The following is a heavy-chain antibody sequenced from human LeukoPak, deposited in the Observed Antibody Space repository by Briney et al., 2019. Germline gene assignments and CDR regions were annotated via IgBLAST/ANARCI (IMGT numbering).Heavy chain of an antibody. J-gene: IGHJ4*02. V-gene: IGHV3-30*18. CDR2: ISYDGSNK. Sequence: PGGSLRLSCAASGFTFSSYGMHWVRQAPGKGLEWVAVISYDGSNKYYADSVKGRFTISRDNSKNTLYLQMNSLRAEDTAVYYCAKDSEATTAQFDYWGQGTLVTVYS. D-gene: IGHD5-12*01. CDR1: GFTFSSYG. CDR3: AKDSEATTAQFDY.